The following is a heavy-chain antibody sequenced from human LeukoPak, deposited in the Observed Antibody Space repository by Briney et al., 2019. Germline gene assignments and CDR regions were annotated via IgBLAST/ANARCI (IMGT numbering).Heavy chain of an antibody. Sequence: PSETLSLTCTVSGDSMNEYYWSWVRQPPGQGLEWIGYVYYSGSTTYNPSLKSRVNITIDTSKNQFSLKLSSVTAADTAVYYCARVINYYDSSGYYSDNWFDPWGQGTLVTVSS. CDR3: ARVINYYDSSGYYSDNWFDP. V-gene: IGHV4-59*12. CDR2: VYYSGST. CDR1: GDSMNEYY. J-gene: IGHJ5*02. D-gene: IGHD3-22*01.